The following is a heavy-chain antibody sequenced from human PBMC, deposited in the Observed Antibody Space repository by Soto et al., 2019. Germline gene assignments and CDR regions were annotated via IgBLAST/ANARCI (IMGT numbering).Heavy chain of an antibody. CDR2: IYYSGST. V-gene: IGHV4-39*01. D-gene: IGHD3-3*02. Sequence: PSETLSLTCTVSGGSISSSSYYWGWIRQPPGKGLEWIGSIYYSGSTYYNPSLKSRVTISVDTSKNQFSLKLSSVTAADTAVYYCASPKIAFSNWSFASWGRGSLVTVSS. CDR3: ASPKIAFSNWSFAS. J-gene: IGHJ2*01. CDR1: GGSISSSSYY.